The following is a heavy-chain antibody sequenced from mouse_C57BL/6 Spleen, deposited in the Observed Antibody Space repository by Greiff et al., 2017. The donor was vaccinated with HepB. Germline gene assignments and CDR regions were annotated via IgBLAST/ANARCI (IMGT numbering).Heavy chain of an antibody. J-gene: IGHJ2*01. CDR1: GYTFTSYW. Sequence: VQLQQPGAELVKPGASVKLSCKASGYTFTSYWMHWVKQRPGQGLEWIGMIHPNSGSTNYNEKFKSKATLTVDKSSSTAYMQLSSLTSEDSAVYYCARGDNGYDGEGFDYWGQGTTLKVSS. V-gene: IGHV1-64*01. D-gene: IGHD2-2*01. CDR3: ARGDNGYDGEGFDY. CDR2: IHPNSGST.